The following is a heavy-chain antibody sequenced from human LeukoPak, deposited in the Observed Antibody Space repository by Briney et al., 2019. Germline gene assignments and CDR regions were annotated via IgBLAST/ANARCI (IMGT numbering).Heavy chain of an antibody. CDR1: GYTFVSYG. CDR2: ISANSGNR. V-gene: IGHV1-18*01. J-gene: IGHJ4*02. Sequence: ASVKVSCKASGYTFVSYGMSWVRQAPGQGLEWMGWISANSGNRDYAQKLQGRVSMTTDTSTSTAYMELRSLRSDDTAVYYCARRSRDGYNSPLDYWGQGTLVTVSS. D-gene: IGHD5-24*01. CDR3: ARRSRDGYNSPLDY.